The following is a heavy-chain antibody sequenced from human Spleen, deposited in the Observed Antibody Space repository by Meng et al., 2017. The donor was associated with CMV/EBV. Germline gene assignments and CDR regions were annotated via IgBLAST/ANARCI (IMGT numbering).Heavy chain of an antibody. CDR3: ARYLFTARRGAFDI. CDR1: GGSISSGDYY. Sequence: SETLSLTCTVSGGSISSGDYYWSWIRQPPGKGLEWIGYIYYSGSTYYNPSLKSRVTISVDTSKNQFSLKLSSVTAADTAVYYCARYLFTARRGAFDIWGQGTMVTVS. V-gene: IGHV4-30-4*08. CDR2: IYYSGST. J-gene: IGHJ3*02.